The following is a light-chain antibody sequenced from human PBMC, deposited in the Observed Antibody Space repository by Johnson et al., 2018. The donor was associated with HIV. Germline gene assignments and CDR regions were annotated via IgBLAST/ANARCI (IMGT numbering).Light chain of an antibody. V-gene: IGLV1-51*02. CDR3: GRWDDSLSTYV. Sequence: QSVLTQPPSVSAAPGQKVTISCSGSSSNIGNNYVSWYQQVPGTAPKLLIYENNKRPSGIPDRFSGSKSGTSATLGITGLQTGDEADYYCGRWDDSLSTYVLGTGTKVTVL. CDR1: SSNIGNNY. J-gene: IGLJ1*01. CDR2: ENN.